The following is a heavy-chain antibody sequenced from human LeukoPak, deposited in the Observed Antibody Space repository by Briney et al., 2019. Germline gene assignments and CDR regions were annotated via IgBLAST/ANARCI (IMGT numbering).Heavy chain of an antibody. V-gene: IGHV3-30*18. CDR2: ISYDGSSK. CDR3: AKDPINRWFGELLSSWYYFDY. Sequence: GGSLRLSCAASGFTFSSYGMHWVRQAPGKGLEWVAVISYDGSSKYYADSVKGRFTISRDNSKNTLYLQMNSLRAEDTAVYYCAKDPINRWFGELLSSWYYFDYWGQGTLVTVSS. CDR1: GFTFSSYG. D-gene: IGHD3-10*01. J-gene: IGHJ4*02.